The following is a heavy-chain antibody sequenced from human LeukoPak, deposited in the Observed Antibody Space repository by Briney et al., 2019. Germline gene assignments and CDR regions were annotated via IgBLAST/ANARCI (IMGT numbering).Heavy chain of an antibody. CDR3: ARCGSYRQNWFDP. CDR1: GGSISSYY. Sequence: PSETLSLTCTVSGGSISSYYWSWIRQPPGKGLEWIGYIYTSGSTNYNPSLKSRVTISVDTSKNQFSLKLSSVTAADTAVYYCARCGSYRQNWFDPWGQGTLVTVSS. J-gene: IGHJ5*02. V-gene: IGHV4-4*09. D-gene: IGHD2-15*01. CDR2: IYTSGST.